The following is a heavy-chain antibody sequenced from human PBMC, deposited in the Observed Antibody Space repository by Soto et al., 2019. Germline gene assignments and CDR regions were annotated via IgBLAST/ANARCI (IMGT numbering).Heavy chain of an antibody. CDR3: ARDNSSGWLDYCYYGMDV. J-gene: IGHJ6*02. CDR2: ISSSSSYI. Sequence: GGSLRLSCAASGFTFSSYSMNWFRQAPGKGLEWVSSISSSSSYIYYADSVKGRFTISRDNAKNSLYLEMNSLRAEDTAVYYCARDNSSGWLDYCYYGMDVWGQGTTVTVSS. V-gene: IGHV3-21*01. CDR1: GFTFSSYS. D-gene: IGHD6-19*01.